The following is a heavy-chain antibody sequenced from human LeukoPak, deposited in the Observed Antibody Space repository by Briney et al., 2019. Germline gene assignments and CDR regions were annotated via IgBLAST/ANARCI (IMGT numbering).Heavy chain of an antibody. J-gene: IGHJ4*02. D-gene: IGHD3-22*01. V-gene: IGHV3-53*01. CDR1: GFVVSSNY. CDR2: ISSGGNT. Sequence: PGGSLRLSCAASGFVVSSNYMSWVRQAPGKGLEWVSVISSGGNTYYADSVKGRFTISRDISKNTPYLQMIGLRAEDTAVYYCAREVRGYYFDYWGQGTLVTVSS. CDR3: AREVRGYYFDY.